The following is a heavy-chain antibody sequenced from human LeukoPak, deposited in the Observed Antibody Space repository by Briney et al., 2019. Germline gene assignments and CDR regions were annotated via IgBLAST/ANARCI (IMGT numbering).Heavy chain of an antibody. J-gene: IGHJ3*02. CDR3: TRGLPYYYDSSGYPLDAFDI. D-gene: IGHD3-22*01. CDR1: GFTFSGSA. V-gene: IGHV3-73*01. CDR2: IKSKANSYAT. Sequence: GGSLRLSCAASGFTFSGSAMHWVRQASGKGLEWVGRIKSKANSYATAYAASVKGRFAISRDDSKNTAYLQMNSLKTEDTAVYYCTRGLPYYYDSSGYPLDAFDIWGQGTMVTVSS.